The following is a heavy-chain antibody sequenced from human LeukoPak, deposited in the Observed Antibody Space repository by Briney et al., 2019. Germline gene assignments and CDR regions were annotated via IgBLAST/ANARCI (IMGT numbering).Heavy chain of an antibody. CDR2: IRSKAYGGTT. Sequence: GGSLRLSCAASGFTFSSYSMSWVRQAPGKGLEWVGFIRSKAYGGTTEYAASVKGRFTISRDDSKSIAYLQMNSLQTEDTAVYYCTRRSAYDYFNYWGQGTLVTVSS. J-gene: IGHJ4*02. V-gene: IGHV3-49*04. CDR3: TRRSAYDYFNY. D-gene: IGHD3-3*01. CDR1: GFTFSSYS.